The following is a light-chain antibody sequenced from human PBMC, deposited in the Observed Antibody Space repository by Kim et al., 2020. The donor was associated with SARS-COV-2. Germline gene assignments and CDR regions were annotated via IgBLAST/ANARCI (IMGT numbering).Light chain of an antibody. CDR1: NSNTGSHD. Sequence: GQRVTISCSGSNSNTGSHDVDWYQQFPGTAPKLLIYRKSQRPSGVPDRFSDSKSGTSASLAISGLRSADEADYYCATWDDSLGAYVFGTGTKVTVL. CDR3: ATWDDSLGAYV. V-gene: IGLV1-47*01. J-gene: IGLJ1*01. CDR2: RKS.